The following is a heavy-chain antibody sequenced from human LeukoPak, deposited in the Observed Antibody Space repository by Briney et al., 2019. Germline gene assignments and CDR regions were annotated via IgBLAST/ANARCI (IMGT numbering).Heavy chain of an antibody. Sequence: SVKVSCKASGYTFTSYDINWVRQAPGQGLEWMGGIIPIFGTANYAQKFQGRVTITADESTSTAYMELSSLRSEDTAVYYCARGRYYYDSSGYYHPHLDYWGQGTLVTVSS. J-gene: IGHJ4*02. CDR1: GYTFTSYD. CDR2: IIPIFGTA. V-gene: IGHV1-69*13. D-gene: IGHD3-22*01. CDR3: ARGRYYYDSSGYYHPHLDY.